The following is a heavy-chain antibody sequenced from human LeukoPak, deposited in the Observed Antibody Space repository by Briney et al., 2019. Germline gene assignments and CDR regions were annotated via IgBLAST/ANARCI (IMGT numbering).Heavy chain of an antibody. V-gene: IGHV1-69*05. CDR1: GGTFSSYA. Sequence: ASVKVSCKAPGGTFSSYAISWVRQAPGQGLEWMGGIIPIFGTANYAQKFQGRVTITTDESTSTAYMELSSLRSEDTAVYYCAILTENDFWSGYYTEFDYWGQGTLVTVSS. CDR3: AILTENDFWSGYYTEFDY. CDR2: IIPIFGTA. J-gene: IGHJ4*02. D-gene: IGHD3-3*01.